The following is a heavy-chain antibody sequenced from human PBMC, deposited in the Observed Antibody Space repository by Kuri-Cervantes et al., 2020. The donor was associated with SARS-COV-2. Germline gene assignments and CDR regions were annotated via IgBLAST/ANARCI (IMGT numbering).Heavy chain of an antibody. V-gene: IGHV3-53*01. CDR1: GFTVSSNY. CDR3: AKGSGAVTGVFDY. Sequence: GESLKISCAASGFTVSSNYMSWVRQAPGKGLEWVSVIYSCGSTYYADSVKGRFTISRHNSKNTLYLQMNSLRAEDTAVYYCAKGSGAVTGVFDYWGQGTLVTVSS. J-gene: IGHJ4*02. CDR2: IYSCGST. D-gene: IGHD2-21*02.